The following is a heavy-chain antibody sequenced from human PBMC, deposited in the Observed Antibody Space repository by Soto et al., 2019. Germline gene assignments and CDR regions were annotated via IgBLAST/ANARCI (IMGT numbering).Heavy chain of an antibody. J-gene: IGHJ5*02. CDR3: ARDHDYSNWFDP. V-gene: IGHV4-30-4*01. D-gene: IGHD4-4*01. CDR1: GGSISSGDYY. CDR2: IYYSGST. Sequence: SETLSLTCTVSGGSISSGDYYWSWIRQPPGKGLEWIGYIYYSGSTYYNPSLKSRVTISVDTSKNQFSLKLSSVTAADTAVYYCARDHDYSNWFDPWGKGTLVTVSS.